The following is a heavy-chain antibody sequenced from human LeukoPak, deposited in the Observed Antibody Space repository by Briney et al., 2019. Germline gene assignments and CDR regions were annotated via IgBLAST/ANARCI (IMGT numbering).Heavy chain of an antibody. CDR3: AKDEYCSGGSCYPEYFQH. D-gene: IGHD2-15*01. J-gene: IGHJ1*01. V-gene: IGHV3-23*01. Sequence: PGGSLRLSCAASGFTFSSYAMSWVRQAPGKGLEWVSAISGSGGSTCYADSVKGRFTISRDNSKNTLYLQMNSLRAEDTAVYYCAKDEYCSGGSCYPEYFQHWGQGTLVTVSS. CDR2: ISGSGGST. CDR1: GFTFSSYA.